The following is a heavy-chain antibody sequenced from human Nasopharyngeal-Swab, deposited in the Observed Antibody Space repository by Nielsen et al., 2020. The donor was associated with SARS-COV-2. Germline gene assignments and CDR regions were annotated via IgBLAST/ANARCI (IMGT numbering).Heavy chain of an antibody. Sequence: SETLSLTCTVSGGSISSSSYYWGWIRQPPGKGLEWIGSIYDSGSTYYNPSLKSRVTISVDTSKNQFSLKLSSVTAADTAVYYCARQGPDCSGGSCYSGHWGQGTLVTVSS. CDR3: ARQGPDCSGGSCYSGH. D-gene: IGHD2-15*01. V-gene: IGHV4-39*01. CDR2: IYDSGST. CDR1: GGSISSSSYY. J-gene: IGHJ4*02.